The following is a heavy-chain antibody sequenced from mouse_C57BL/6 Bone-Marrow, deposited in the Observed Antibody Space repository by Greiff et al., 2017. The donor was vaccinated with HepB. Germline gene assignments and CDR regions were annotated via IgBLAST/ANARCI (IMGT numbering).Heavy chain of an antibody. D-gene: IGHD1-1*01. V-gene: IGHV1-9*01. CDR2: ILPGSGST. Sequence: QVQLKASGAELMKPGASVKLSCKAPGYKFTGYWIEWVKQRPGHGLEWIGEILPGSGSTNYNEKFKGKATFTADTSSNTAYMQLSSLTTEDSAIYYCARTGYYYGSSLRDFDVWGTGTTVTVSS. J-gene: IGHJ1*03. CDR1: GYKFTGYW. CDR3: ARTGYYYGSSLRDFDV.